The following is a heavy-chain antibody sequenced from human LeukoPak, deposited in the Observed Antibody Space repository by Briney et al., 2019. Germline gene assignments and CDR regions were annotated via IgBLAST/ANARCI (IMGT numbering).Heavy chain of an antibody. Sequence: SETLSLTCTVSGGSISNYYWSWIRQPPGKGLEWIGYIYYSGSTNYNPSLKSRVTISVDTSKNQFSLKLSSVTAADTAVYYCATNYDILTGYSGGFDYWGQGTLVTVSS. CDR2: IYYSGST. CDR3: ATNYDILTGYSGGFDY. CDR1: GGSISNYY. V-gene: IGHV4-59*01. J-gene: IGHJ4*02. D-gene: IGHD3-9*01.